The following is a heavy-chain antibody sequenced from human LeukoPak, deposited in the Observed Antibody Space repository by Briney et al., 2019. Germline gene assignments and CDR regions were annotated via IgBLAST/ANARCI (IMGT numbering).Heavy chain of an antibody. CDR1: GYPFTSYG. Sequence: SVKVSCKTSGYPFTSYGISWVRQAPGQGLEWMGIINPSGGSTSYAQKFQGRVTMTRDMSTSTVYMELSSLRSEDTAVYYCARDRPYYDILTGYWAGAFDIWGQGTMVTVSS. D-gene: IGHD3-9*01. V-gene: IGHV1-46*01. CDR2: INPSGGST. CDR3: ARDRPYYDILTGYWAGAFDI. J-gene: IGHJ3*02.